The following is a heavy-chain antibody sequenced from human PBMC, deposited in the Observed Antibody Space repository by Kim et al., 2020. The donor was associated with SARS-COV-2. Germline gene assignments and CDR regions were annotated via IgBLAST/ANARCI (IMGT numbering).Heavy chain of an antibody. Sequence: TNYSPSSQGHVTISADKSISTAYLQWSSLKASDTAMYYCARPGALGWFDPWGQGTLVTVSS. D-gene: IGHD3-10*01. J-gene: IGHJ5*02. CDR2: T. V-gene: IGHV5-10-1*01. CDR3: ARPGALGWFDP.